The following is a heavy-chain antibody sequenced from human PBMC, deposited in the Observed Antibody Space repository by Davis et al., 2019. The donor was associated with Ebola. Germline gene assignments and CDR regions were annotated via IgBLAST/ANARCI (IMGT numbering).Heavy chain of an antibody. D-gene: IGHD2-15*01. J-gene: IGHJ6*02. CDR3: ASKLVVAATPVDYYYYYGMDV. CDR2: MNPNSGNT. CDR1: GYTFTSYD. V-gene: IGHV1-8*01. Sequence: AASVKVSCKASGYTFTSYDINWVRQATGQGLEWMGWMNPNSGNTGYAQKFQGRVTITADKSTSTAYMELSSLRSEDTAVYYCASKLVVAATPVDYYYYYGMDVWGQGTTVTVSS.